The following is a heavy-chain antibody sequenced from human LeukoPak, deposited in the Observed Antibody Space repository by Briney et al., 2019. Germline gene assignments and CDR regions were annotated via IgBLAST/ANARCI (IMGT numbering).Heavy chain of an antibody. Sequence: GGSLRLSCAASGNYWMHWVRQAPGKGLVWVSHINSDGSWTSYADSVRGRFTISRDNSKNTLYLQMNSLRAEDTAVYYCAILANMDFDYWGQGTLVTVSS. D-gene: IGHD2/OR15-2a*01. J-gene: IGHJ4*02. V-gene: IGHV3-74*01. CDR3: AILANMDFDY. CDR1: GNYW. CDR2: INSDGSWT.